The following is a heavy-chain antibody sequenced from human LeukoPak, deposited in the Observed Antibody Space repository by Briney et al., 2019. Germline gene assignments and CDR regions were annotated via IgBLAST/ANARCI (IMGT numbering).Heavy chain of an antibody. Sequence: GESLQISCQGSGYSFTSYWIGWVRQMPGKGLEWMGIIYPGDSDTRYSPSFQGQVTISADKSISTAYLQWSSLKASDTAMYYCARPHSTGSYGMDVWGQGTTVTVSS. CDR2: IYPGDSDT. J-gene: IGHJ6*02. V-gene: IGHV5-51*01. CDR3: ARPHSTGSYGMDV. CDR1: GYSFTSYW. D-gene: IGHD1-14*01.